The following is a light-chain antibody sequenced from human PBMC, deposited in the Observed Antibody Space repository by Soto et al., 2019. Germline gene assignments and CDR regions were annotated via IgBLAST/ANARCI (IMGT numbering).Light chain of an antibody. V-gene: IGKV3-15*01. CDR2: AAS. CDR3: QEYNDWPRGT. J-gene: IGKJ1*01. Sequence: TQSPATLSLSPGERATLSCRASQSIHTSLAWYQQRPGQAPRVLIYAASTRATGIADRFSGSGSGTDFTLTISSLQPEDIGLYYCQEYNDWPRGTFGQGTKVDI. CDR1: QSIHTS.